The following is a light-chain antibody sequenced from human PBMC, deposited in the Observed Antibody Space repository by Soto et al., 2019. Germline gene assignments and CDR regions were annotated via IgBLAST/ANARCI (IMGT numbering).Light chain of an antibody. Sequence: DIQMTQSPSSLSASVGDRVTITCRASQGISNAVAWYQKKPGRAPERLMYSASTLQSGAPSRFSGSGSGTEFTLTITSLQPEDFATYYCLQHNIHPYSFGQGTKLE. CDR3: LQHNIHPYS. V-gene: IGKV1-17*01. J-gene: IGKJ2*03. CDR1: QGISNA. CDR2: SAS.